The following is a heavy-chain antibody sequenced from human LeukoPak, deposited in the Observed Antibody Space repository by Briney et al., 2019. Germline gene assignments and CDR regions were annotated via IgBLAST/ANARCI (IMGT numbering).Heavy chain of an antibody. J-gene: IGHJ5*02. V-gene: IGHV7-4-1*02. CDR1: GYTFTTYA. CDR3: ARVIRQLLVVWFDP. D-gene: IGHD2-8*02. Sequence: ASVKVSCKASGYTFTTYAIHWVRQAPGQGLEWMGWINTNTGNPTFAQGFTGRFVLSLDTSVNTAYLQISSLKAEDTAVYYCARVIRQLLVVWFDPWGQGTLVTVSS. CDR2: INTNTGNP.